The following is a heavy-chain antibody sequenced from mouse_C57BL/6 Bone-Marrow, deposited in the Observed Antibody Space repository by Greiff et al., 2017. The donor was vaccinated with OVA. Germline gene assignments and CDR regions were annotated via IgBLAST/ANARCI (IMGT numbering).Heavy chain of an antibody. Sequence: VMLVESGPGLVQPSQSLSITCTVSGFSLTSYGVHWVRQSPGKGLEWLGVIWRGGSTDYNAAFMSRLSITKDNSKSQVFFKMNSLQADDTAIYYCAKNSYYYGSRGGFAYWGQGTLVTVSA. V-gene: IGHV2-5*01. D-gene: IGHD1-1*01. CDR2: IWRGGST. CDR1: GFSLTSYG. CDR3: AKNSYYYGSRGGFAY. J-gene: IGHJ3*01.